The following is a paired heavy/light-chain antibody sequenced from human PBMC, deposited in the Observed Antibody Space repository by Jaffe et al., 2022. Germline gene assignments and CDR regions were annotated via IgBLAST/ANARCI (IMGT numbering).Light chain of an antibody. Sequence: EIVMTQSPATLSVSPGERATLSCRASQSVSSNLAWYQQKPGQAPRLLIYGASTRATGIPARFSGSGSGTEFTLTISSLQSEDFAVYYCQQYNNWPPNTFGQGTKLEIK. J-gene: IGKJ2*01. CDR2: GAS. CDR1: QSVSSN. V-gene: IGKV3-15*01. CDR3: QQYNNWPPNT.
Heavy chain of an antibody. CDR1: GFTFSSYA. J-gene: IGHJ4*02. D-gene: IGHD2-2*01. CDR2: ISGSGGST. Sequence: EVQLLESGGGLVQPGGSLRLSCAASGFTFSSYAMSWVRQAPGKGLEWVSAISGSGGSTYYADSVKGRFTISRDNSKNTLYLQMNSLRAEDTAVYYCAKVGWEDIVVVPAAMIGYFDYWGQGTLVTVSS. V-gene: IGHV3-23*01. CDR3: AKVGWEDIVVVPAAMIGYFDY.